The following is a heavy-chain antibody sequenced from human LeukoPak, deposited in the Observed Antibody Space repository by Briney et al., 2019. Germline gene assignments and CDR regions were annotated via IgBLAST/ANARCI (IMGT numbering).Heavy chain of an antibody. CDR3: AKGLPGYSSGGAWYYFDY. J-gene: IGHJ4*02. Sequence: GGSLRLSCAAPGFTFSSYAMSWVRQAPGKGLEWVSAISGSVGSTYYADSVKGRFTISRDNSKNTLYLQMNSLRAEDTAVYYCAKGLPGYSSGGAWYYFDYWGQGTLVTVSS. CDR1: GFTFSSYA. CDR2: ISGSVGST. V-gene: IGHV3-23*01. D-gene: IGHD6-19*01.